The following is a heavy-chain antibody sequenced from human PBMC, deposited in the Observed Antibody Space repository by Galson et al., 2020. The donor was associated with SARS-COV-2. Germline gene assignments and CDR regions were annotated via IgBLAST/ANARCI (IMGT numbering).Heavy chain of an antibody. CDR2: IWYDGSNK. Sequence: PGGSLRLSCAASGFTFSSYGMHWVRQAPGKGLEWVAVIWYDGSNKYYADSVKGRFTISRDNSKNTLYLQMNSLRAEDTAVYYCARRLGGYYGMDVWGQGTLVTVS. J-gene: IGHJ6*02. CDR1: GFTFSSYG. V-gene: IGHV3-33*01. CDR3: ARRLGGYYGMDV. D-gene: IGHD3-16*01.